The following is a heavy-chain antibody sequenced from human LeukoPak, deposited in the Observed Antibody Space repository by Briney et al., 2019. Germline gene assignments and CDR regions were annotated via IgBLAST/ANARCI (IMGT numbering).Heavy chain of an antibody. Sequence: SETLSLTCTVSGGSISSYYWSWIRQPPGKGLEWIGYIYYSVSTNYNPSLKSRVTISVDTSKNQSSLKLSSVTAADTAVYYCARVGTSSWYPFDYWGQGTLVTVSS. CDR2: IYYSVST. CDR1: GGSISSYY. V-gene: IGHV4-59*01. J-gene: IGHJ4*02. D-gene: IGHD6-13*01. CDR3: ARVGTSSWYPFDY.